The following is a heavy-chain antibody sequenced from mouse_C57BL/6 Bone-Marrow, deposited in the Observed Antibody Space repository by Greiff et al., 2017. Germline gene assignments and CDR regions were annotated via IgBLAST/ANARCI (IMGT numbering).Heavy chain of an antibody. V-gene: IGHV5-4*01. Sequence: EVQLLQSGAGLVKPGASLKLSCAASGFTFSSYAMSWVRQAPDKRLEGVATISDGGIYPYYQDNVKGRYTISRANAKNHLYLQMSHLKSEDPAMYYCARRHLGYFDYWGQGTTLTVSS. CDR2: ISDGGIYP. D-gene: IGHD2-10*02. CDR3: ARRHLGYFDY. CDR1: GFTFSSYA. J-gene: IGHJ2*01.